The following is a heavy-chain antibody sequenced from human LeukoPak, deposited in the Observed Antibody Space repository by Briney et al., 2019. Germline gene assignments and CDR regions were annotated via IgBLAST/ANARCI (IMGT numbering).Heavy chain of an antibody. CDR1: GFTFSSHG. CDR3: ARDYSSSWYDMGYYYMDV. CDR2: IRYDGSNK. J-gene: IGHJ6*03. D-gene: IGHD6-13*01. Sequence: GGSLRLSCAASGFTFSSHGMYWVRQAPGKGLEWVAFIRYDGSNKYYADSVKGRFTVSRDNSKNTLYLQMKSLRAEDTAVYYCARDYSSSWYDMGYYYMDVWGKGTTVTISS. V-gene: IGHV3-30*02.